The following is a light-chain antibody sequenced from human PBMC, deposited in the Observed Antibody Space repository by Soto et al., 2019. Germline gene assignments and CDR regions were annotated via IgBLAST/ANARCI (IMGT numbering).Light chain of an antibody. CDR1: QSVSSSY. Sequence: EIVMTQSPATLSVSPGERATLSCRASQSVSSSYLAWYQQKPGQAPRLLIYGASNRATGIADRFSGSGSGTDFTLTISRLEPEDFAVYFCQQFGTSPLWTFGQGTRWIS. CDR2: GAS. J-gene: IGKJ1*01. CDR3: QQFGTSPLWT. V-gene: IGKV3-20*01.